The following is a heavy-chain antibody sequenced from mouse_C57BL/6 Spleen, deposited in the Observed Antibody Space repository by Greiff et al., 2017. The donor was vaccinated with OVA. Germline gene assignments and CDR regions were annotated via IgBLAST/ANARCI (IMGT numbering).Heavy chain of an antibody. CDR2: IDPETGGT. CDR3: TICRSPAWFAY. Sequence: QVQLQQSGAELVRPGASVTLSCKASGYTFTDYEMHWVKQTPVHGLEWIGAIDPETGGTAYNQKFKGKAILTADKSSSTAYMELRSLTSEDSAVYYCTICRSPAWFAYWGQGTLVTVSA. CDR1: GYTFTDYE. V-gene: IGHV1-15*01. J-gene: IGHJ3*01.